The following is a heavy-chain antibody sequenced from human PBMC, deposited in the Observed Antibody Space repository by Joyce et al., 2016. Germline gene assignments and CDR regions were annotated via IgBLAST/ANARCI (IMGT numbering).Heavy chain of an antibody. J-gene: IGHJ6*02. CDR1: GSTFSTSS. CDR3: ARGGISYYYAMDV. CDR2: ISDTSNYI. D-gene: IGHD3-16*01. V-gene: IGHV3-21*01. Sequence: QLVESGGGVVKPGGSLRLSCEASGSTFSTSSRSWFRQAPGKGLEWVEAISDTSNYIFHAETVRGRFTVSRDNAKKTLYLQMNSLRAEDSAVFYCARGGISYYYAMDVWGQGTTVTVSS.